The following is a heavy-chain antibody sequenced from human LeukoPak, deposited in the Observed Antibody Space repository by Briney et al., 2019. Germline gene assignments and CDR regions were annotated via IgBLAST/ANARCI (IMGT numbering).Heavy chain of an antibody. CDR1: GFTFSNYW. V-gene: IGHV3-7*01. D-gene: IGHD6-19*01. Sequence: QRGESLRLSCAASGFTFSNYWMNWVRQAAGKGLEWVASIGQDGSENYYVDSVKGRFTISRDNAKNSLYLQMNSLRVEDTAVYYCATGGGWYFVYWGQGALITASS. J-gene: IGHJ4*02. CDR2: IGQDGSEN. CDR3: ATGGGWYFVY.